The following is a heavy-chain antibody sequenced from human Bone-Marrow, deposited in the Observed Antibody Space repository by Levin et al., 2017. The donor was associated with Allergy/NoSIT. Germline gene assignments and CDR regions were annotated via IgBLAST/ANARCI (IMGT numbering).Heavy chain of an antibody. CDR3: AKDRYHDILYNSPGEDYFDF. CDR2: ISGSGENT. D-gene: IGHD3-9*01. V-gene: IGHV3-23*01. CDR1: GLTFKNYA. Sequence: LAGGSLRLSCAASGLTFKNYAMTWVRQAPGKGLEWVATISGSGENTYYADSVKGRFIISRDNSKNTLHLQMNNLRAEATAIYYCAKDRYHDILYNSPGEDYFDFWGQGTVVTVSS. J-gene: IGHJ4*02.